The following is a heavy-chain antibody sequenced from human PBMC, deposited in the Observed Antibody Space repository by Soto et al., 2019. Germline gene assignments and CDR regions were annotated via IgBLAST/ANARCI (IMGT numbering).Heavy chain of an antibody. Sequence: ASVKVSCKASGYTFTSYGISWVRQAPGQGLEWMGWISAYNGNTNYAQKLQGRVTMTTDTSTSTAYMELRSLRSDDTAVYYCARVPLCFGESYFDYWGQGTLVTVSS. D-gene: IGHD3-10*01. CDR1: GYTFTSYG. J-gene: IGHJ4*02. V-gene: IGHV1-18*01. CDR3: ARVPLCFGESYFDY. CDR2: ISAYNGNT.